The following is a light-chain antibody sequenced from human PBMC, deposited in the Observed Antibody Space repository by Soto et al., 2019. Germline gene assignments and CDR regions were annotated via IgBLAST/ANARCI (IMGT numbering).Light chain of an antibody. Sequence: EIVVTQSPATPFLSPGEKANLSCRASQSVSSYLAWHQKKPGQAPRLLIYDASNRATGIPARFSGSGSGTDFTLTISSLEPEDFAVYYCPQRSNWPLITFGQGTRLEIK. J-gene: IGKJ5*01. CDR3: PQRSNWPLIT. CDR2: DAS. CDR1: QSVSSY. V-gene: IGKV3-11*01.